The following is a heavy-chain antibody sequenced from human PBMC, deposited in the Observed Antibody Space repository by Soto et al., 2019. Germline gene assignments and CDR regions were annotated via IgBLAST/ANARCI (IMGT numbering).Heavy chain of an antibody. CDR3: VRPYCRTHSCYDWFDP. D-gene: IGHD5-12*01. V-gene: IGHV1-2*02. CDR2: INPNSGGT. J-gene: IGHJ5*02. Sequence: ASVKVSCKASGYIFIDYYINWVRQAPGQGLEWMGWINPNSGGTKYAEQFQGRVTMTTDTSITTAYMELSGLRSDDTAVYYCVRPYCRTHSCYDWFDPWGQGNPVTVSS. CDR1: GYIFIDYY.